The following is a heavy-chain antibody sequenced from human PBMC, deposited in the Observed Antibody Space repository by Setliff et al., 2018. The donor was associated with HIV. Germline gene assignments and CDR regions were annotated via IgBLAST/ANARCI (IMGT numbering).Heavy chain of an antibody. V-gene: IGHV4-59*12. D-gene: IGHD3-3*01. CDR3: ARTITTFGVIGRGGRMDV. Sequence: SETLSLTCTVYGESFSGYYWSWIRQPPGKGLEWIGYMYNSGSTNYNPSLKSRVTISVDTSKNQFSLELSSVTAADTALYYCARTITTFGVIGRGGRMDVWGKGTTVTVSS. CDR1: GESFSGYY. CDR2: MYNSGST. J-gene: IGHJ6*04.